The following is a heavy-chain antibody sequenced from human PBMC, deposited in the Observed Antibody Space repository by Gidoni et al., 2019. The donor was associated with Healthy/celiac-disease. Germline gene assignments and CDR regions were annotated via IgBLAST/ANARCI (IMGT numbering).Heavy chain of an antibody. V-gene: IGHV4-39*01. CDR3: ARPLVSSSLDYFDY. J-gene: IGHJ4*02. CDR2: IYYSGST. D-gene: IGHD6-6*01. Sequence: QLHLQESGPVLVKPSATLSLTCTFSGGSLRSSSYYWGWIRQPPGKGLEWIGSIYYSGSTYYNPSLKSRVTISVDTSKNQFSLKLSSVTAADTAVYYCARPLVSSSLDYFDYWGQGTLVTVSS. CDR1: GGSLRSSSYY.